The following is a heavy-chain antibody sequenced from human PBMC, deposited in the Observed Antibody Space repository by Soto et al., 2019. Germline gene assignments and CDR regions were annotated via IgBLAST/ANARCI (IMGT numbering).Heavy chain of an antibody. CDR2: IDPSDSYT. D-gene: IGHD6-13*01. Sequence: GESLKISCKGSGYSFTSYWISWVRQMPGKGLEWMGRIDPSDSYTNYSPSFQGHVTISADKSISTAYLQWSSLKASDTAMYYCARQVLPAASRSHEHTKDYWGQGTLVTVSA. J-gene: IGHJ4*02. CDR3: ARQVLPAASRSHEHTKDY. CDR1: GYSFTSYW. V-gene: IGHV5-10-1*01.